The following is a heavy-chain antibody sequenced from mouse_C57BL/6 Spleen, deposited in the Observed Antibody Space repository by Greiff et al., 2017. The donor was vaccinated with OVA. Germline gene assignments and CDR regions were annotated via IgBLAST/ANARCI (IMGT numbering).Heavy chain of an antibody. CDR2: IDPETGGT. CDR3: TPYYGNPNYFDY. D-gene: IGHD2-1*01. V-gene: IGHV1-15*01. Sequence: QVQLQQPGAELVRPGASVTLSCKASGYTFTDYEMHWVKQTPVHGLEWIGAIDPETGGTAYNQKFKGKAILTADKSSSTAYMELRSLTSEDSAVYYCTPYYGNPNYFDYWGQGTTLTVSS. CDR1: GYTFTDYE. J-gene: IGHJ2*01.